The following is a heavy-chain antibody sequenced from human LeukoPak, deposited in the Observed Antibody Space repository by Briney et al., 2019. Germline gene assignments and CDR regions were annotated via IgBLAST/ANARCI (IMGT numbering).Heavy chain of an antibody. CDR3: ASLYDYIWGSGDY. J-gene: IGHJ4*02. D-gene: IGHD3-16*01. CDR1: GGSISSSNW. Sequence: SGTLSLTCAVSGGSISSSNWWSWVRQPPGKGLEWIGEIYHSGSTNYNPSLKSRVTISVDKSKNQFSLKLSSVTAADTAVYYCASLYDYIWGSGDYWGQGTLVTVSS. V-gene: IGHV4-4*02. CDR2: IYHSGST.